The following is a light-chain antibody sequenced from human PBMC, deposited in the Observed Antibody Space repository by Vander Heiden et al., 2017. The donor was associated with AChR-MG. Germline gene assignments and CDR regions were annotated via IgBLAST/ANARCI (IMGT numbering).Light chain of an antibody. V-gene: IGKV4-1*01. CDR1: QSVLYSSNNKNY. J-gene: IGKJ2*01. Sequence: DIVMTQSTDSLAVSLGESATINCKSSQSVLYSSNNKNYLAWYQQKPGQPPKLLIYWASTRESGVPDRFSGSGSGTDFTLTISSLQAEDVAVYYCQHEDSTPFTFGQGTKLEIK. CDR2: WAS. CDR3: QHEDSTPFT.